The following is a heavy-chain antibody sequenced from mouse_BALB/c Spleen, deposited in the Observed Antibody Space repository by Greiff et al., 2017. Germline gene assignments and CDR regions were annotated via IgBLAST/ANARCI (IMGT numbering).Heavy chain of an antibody. D-gene: IGHD4-1*01. CDR2: IYPSDSYT. CDR3: TRESGTYFDV. CDR1: GYTFTSYW. V-gene: IGHV1-69*02. Sequence: QVQLQQPGAELVRPGASVKLSCKASGYTFTSYWINWVKQRPGQGLEWIGNIYPSDSYTNYNQKFKDKATLTVDKSSSTAYMQLSSPTSEDSAVYYCTRESGTYFDVWGAGTTVTVSS. J-gene: IGHJ1*01.